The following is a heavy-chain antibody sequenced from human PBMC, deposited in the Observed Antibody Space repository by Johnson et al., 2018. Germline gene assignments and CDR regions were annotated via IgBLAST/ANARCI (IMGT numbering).Heavy chain of an antibody. J-gene: IGHJ3*02. D-gene: IGHD3-22*01. CDR1: GFTFSSYA. V-gene: IGHV3-23*04. CDR3: AKGGDKCGYANFSDI. CDR2: IGGSGGSK. Sequence: VQLVESGGGLGQPGGSLRLSCAASGFTFSSYAMSWVRQAPGKGLEWVSGIGGSGGSKYYADSVKGRFTIARDNSKNTWYLQMNSLRAGDAAVYYCAKGGDKCGYANFSDIWGRGTMVTVAS.